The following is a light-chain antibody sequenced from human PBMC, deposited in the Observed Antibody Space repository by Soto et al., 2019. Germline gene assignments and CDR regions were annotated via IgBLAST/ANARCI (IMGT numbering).Light chain of an antibody. V-gene: IGKV3-20*01. Sequence: EIVLTQSPGTLSLSPGERATLSCRASQSVSSSYLAWYQQKPGQAPRLLIYGVSSRATGIPDRFSGSGSGTDFTLTISRLEPEDFAVYYCQQYGSSLPNTFGQGTKLEIK. J-gene: IGKJ2*01. CDR2: GVS. CDR1: QSVSSSY. CDR3: QQYGSSLPNT.